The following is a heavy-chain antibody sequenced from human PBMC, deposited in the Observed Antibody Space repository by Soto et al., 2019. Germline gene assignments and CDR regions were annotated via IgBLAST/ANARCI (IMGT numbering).Heavy chain of an antibody. V-gene: IGHV4-59*01. CDR2: IYYSGST. CDR3: ARGPSSSYRTSHYYYYMDV. D-gene: IGHD6-6*01. Sequence: SETLSLTCTVSGGSISSYYWSWIRQPPGKGLEWIGYIYYSGSTNYNPSLKSRVTISVDTSKNQFSLKLSSVTAADTAVYYCARGPSSSYRTSHYYYYMDVWGKGTTVTVSS. J-gene: IGHJ6*03. CDR1: GGSISSYY.